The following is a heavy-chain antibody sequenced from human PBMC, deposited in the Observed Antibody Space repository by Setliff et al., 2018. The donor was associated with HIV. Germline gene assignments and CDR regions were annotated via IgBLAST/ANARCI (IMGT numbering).Heavy chain of an antibody. J-gene: IGHJ3*02. CDR2: IYTSGST. V-gene: IGHV4-61*05. CDR3: ARGAGVVWDAFDI. D-gene: IGHD3-22*01. CDR1: GGSISRSFYY. Sequence: SETLSLTCSVSGGSISRSFYYWSWIRQPPGKGLEWIGHIYTSGSTNYNPSLKSRVTISVDTSKNQFSLKLSSVTAADTAVYYCARGAGVVWDAFDIWGQGTMVTVSS.